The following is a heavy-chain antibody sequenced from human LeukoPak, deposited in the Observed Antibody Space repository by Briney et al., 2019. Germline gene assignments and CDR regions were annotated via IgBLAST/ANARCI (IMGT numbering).Heavy chain of an antibody. D-gene: IGHD3-22*01. J-gene: IGHJ4*02. CDR3: ASSTYYYDSSGYDFDY. CDR2: IYYSGST. V-gene: IGHV4-61*01. Sequence: PSETLSLTCAVSGGSVSSGSYYWSWIRQPPGKGLEWIGYIYYSGSTNYNPSLKSRVTISVDTSKNQFSLKLSSVTAADTAVYYCASSTYYYDSSGYDFDYWGQGTLVTVSS. CDR1: GGSVSSGSYY.